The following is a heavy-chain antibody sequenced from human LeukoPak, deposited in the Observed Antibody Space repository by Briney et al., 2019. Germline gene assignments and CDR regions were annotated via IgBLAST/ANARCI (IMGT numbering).Heavy chain of an antibody. CDR2: IYYSGNT. Sequence: PSETLSLTCTVSGGSISSSGSSWGWIRQPPGKGLEWIGSIYYSGNTYNPSLKSRVTISVDTSKNQFSLNLTSVNSADTAVYYCARVMAARREDLNWFDPWGQGTLVTVFS. D-gene: IGHD6-6*01. CDR1: GGSISSSGSS. CDR3: ARVMAARREDLNWFDP. J-gene: IGHJ5*02. V-gene: IGHV4-39*07.